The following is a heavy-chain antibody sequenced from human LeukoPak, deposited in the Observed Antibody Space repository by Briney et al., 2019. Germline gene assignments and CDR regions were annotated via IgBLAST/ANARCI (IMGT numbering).Heavy chain of an antibody. J-gene: IGHJ6*02. D-gene: IGHD5-12*01. Sequence: PGRSLRLSCAASGFTFSSYAMHWVRQAPGKGLEWVAVISYDGSNKYYADSVKGRFTISRDNSKNTLYLQMNSLRAEDTAVYYCARDSGYDSYGMDVWGQGTTVTV. CDR2: ISYDGSNK. V-gene: IGHV3-30*04. CDR3: ARDSGYDSYGMDV. CDR1: GFTFSSYA.